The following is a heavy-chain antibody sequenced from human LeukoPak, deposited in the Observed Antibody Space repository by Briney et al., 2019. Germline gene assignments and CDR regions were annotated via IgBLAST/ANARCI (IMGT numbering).Heavy chain of an antibody. V-gene: IGHV4-59*12. CDR3: ARGGLPRENWFDP. Sequence: SETLSLTCTVSGGSISGYYWRWIRKSPGKGLEWIGYIYYSGSTNYNPSLKSRVTISVDTSKNQFSLKLSSVTAADTAVYYCARGGLPRENWFDPWGQGTLVTVSS. CDR2: IYYSGST. CDR1: GGSISGYY. J-gene: IGHJ5*02. D-gene: IGHD1-26*01.